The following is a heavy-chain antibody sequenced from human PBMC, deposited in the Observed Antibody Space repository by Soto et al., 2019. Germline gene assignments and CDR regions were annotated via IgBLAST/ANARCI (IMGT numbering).Heavy chain of an antibody. J-gene: IGHJ4*02. CDR3: ARMRQGANDY. V-gene: IGHV4-34*01. CDR1: GGSFSGYY. Sequence: SETLSLTCAVYGGSFSGYYWSWIRQPPGKGLEWIGEINHSGSTNYNPSLKSRVTISVDTSKNQFSLKLSSVTAADTAVYYCARMRQGANDYWGQGTLVTVS. CDR2: INHSGST.